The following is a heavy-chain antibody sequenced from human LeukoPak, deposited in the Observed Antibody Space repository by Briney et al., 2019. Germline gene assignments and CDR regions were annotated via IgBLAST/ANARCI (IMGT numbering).Heavy chain of an antibody. CDR1: GDTLTELS. J-gene: IGHJ4*02. V-gene: IGHV1-24*01. CDR2: LDPADGKI. D-gene: IGHD3-9*01. Sequence: ASVMVSCKVSGDTLTELSTHWVRQAPGKGLEWMGGLDPADGKIIYAQKFQDRVTMTEDTSTDTAYMEMSGLRSEDTAVYYCATGGPWDLLRCWGQGTLVTVSS. CDR3: ATGGPWDLLRC.